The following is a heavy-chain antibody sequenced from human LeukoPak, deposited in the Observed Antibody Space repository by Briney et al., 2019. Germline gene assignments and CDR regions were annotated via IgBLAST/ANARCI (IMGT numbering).Heavy chain of an antibody. CDR1: GGTFSSYA. J-gene: IGHJ4*02. CDR2: IIPIFGTA. D-gene: IGHD6-19*01. CDR3: AKYSIAVAGTSPSGRWWYYFDY. V-gene: IGHV1-69*13. Sequence: GASVKVSCKASGGTFSSYAISWVRQAPGQGLEWMGGIIPIFGTANYAQKFQGRVTITADESTSTAYMELSSLRSEDTAVYYCAKYSIAVAGTSPSGRWWYYFDYWGQGTLVTVSS.